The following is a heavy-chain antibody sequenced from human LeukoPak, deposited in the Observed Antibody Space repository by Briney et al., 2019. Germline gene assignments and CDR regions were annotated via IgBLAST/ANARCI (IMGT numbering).Heavy chain of an antibody. CDR1: GFTFSDYY. CDR2: ISSSGSTI. J-gene: IGHJ4*02. D-gene: IGHD6-19*01. V-gene: IGHV3-11*01. CDR3: ARDLWGAVAGLALDY. Sequence: GGSLRLSCVASGFTFSDYYMSWIRQAPGKGLEWVSYISSSGSTIYYADSVKGRFTISRDNAKNSLYLQMNSLRAEDTAVYYCARDLWGAVAGLALDYWGQGTLVTVSS.